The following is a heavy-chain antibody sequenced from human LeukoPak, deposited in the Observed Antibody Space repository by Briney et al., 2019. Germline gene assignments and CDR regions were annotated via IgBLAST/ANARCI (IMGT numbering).Heavy chain of an antibody. CDR3: ARGTEYDSSQRGAFDI. CDR1: GFTFSSYW. CDR2: IKQDGSEK. Sequence: GGSLRLSCAASGFTFSSYWMSWVRQAPGKGLEWVVNIKQDGSEKYYVDSVKGRFTISRDNAKNSLYLQMNSLRAEDTAVYYCARGTEYDSSQRGAFDIWGQGTMVTVSS. V-gene: IGHV3-7*01. J-gene: IGHJ3*02. D-gene: IGHD3-22*01.